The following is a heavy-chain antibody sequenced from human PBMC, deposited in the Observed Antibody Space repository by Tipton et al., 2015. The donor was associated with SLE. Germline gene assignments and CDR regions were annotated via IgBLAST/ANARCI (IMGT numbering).Heavy chain of an antibody. D-gene: IGHD3-22*01. Sequence: SLRLSCAASGFTFSSYAMHWVRQAPGKGLEWVAVISYDGSNKYYADSVKGRFTISRDNSKNTLYLQMNSLRAEDTAVYYCARDRYYDSSGWDGAFDIWGQGTMVTVSS. J-gene: IGHJ3*02. V-gene: IGHV3-30*04. CDR2: ISYDGSNK. CDR3: ARDRYYDSSGWDGAFDI. CDR1: GFTFSSYA.